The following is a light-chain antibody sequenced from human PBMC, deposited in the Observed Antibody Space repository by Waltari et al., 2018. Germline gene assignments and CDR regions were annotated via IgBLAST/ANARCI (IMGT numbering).Light chain of an antibody. CDR1: QSIDRY. V-gene: IGKV3-11*01. J-gene: IGKJ5*01. CDR3: QQRSNWPPENT. Sequence: EIVLTQSPATLSLSPGERATLSCRASQSIDRYLVWYQHKPGQAPRLLIYDASYRATGVPARFSGGGSGTDFTLTISSLEPEDFAVYYCQQRSNWPPENTFGQGTRLEIK. CDR2: DAS.